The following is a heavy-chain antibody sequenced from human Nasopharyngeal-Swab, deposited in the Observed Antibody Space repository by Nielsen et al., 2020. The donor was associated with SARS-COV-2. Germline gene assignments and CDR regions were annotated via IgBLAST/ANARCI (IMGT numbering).Heavy chain of an antibody. J-gene: IGHJ4*02. CDR1: GFTFSSYS. D-gene: IGHD3-3*01. CDR2: ISSSSYI. CDR3: ARGPTIFGVVIDY. V-gene: IGHV3-21*01. Sequence: GGSLRLSCAASGFTFSSYSMNWVRQAPGKGLEWVSSISSSSYIYYADSVKGRFTISRDNAKNSLYLQMNSLRVEDTAVYYCARGPTIFGVVIDYWGQGTLVTVSS.